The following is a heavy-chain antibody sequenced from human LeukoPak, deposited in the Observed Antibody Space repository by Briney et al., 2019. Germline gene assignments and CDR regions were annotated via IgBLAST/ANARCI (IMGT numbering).Heavy chain of an antibody. CDR1: GGSFSGYY. CDR3: ARHHYDRSGLGYFDY. D-gene: IGHD3-22*01. CDR2: INHSGST. J-gene: IGHJ4*02. V-gene: IGHV4-34*01. Sequence: SETLSLTCAVYGGSFSGYYWSWIRQPPGKGLEWIGEINHSGSTSYNPSLKSRVTISVDTSKNQFSLKLSSVTAADTAVYYCARHHYDRSGLGYFDYWGQGTLVTVSS.